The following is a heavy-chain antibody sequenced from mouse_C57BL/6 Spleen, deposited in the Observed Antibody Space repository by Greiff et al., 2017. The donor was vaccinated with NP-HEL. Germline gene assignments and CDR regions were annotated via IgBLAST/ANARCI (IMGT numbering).Heavy chain of an antibody. D-gene: IGHD2-5*01. J-gene: IGHJ4*01. Sequence: QVQLQQSGPGLVQPSQSLSITCTVSGFSLTSYGVHWVRQSPGKGLEWLGVIWRGGSTDYNAAFMSRLSITKDNSKSQVFFKMNSLQADDTAIYYCAKKNNYYSNYEGAMDYWGQGTSVTVSS. CDR1: GFSLTSYG. CDR2: IWRGGST. CDR3: AKKNNYYSNYEGAMDY. V-gene: IGHV2-5*01.